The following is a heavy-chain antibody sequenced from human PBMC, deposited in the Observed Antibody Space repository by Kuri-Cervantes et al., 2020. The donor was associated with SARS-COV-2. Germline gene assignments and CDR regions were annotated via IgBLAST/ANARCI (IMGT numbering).Heavy chain of an antibody. Sequence: ASVKVSCKASGYTSTSCYIHWVRQAPGQGLEWMGIINPSGGSTSYAQKFQGRVTMTRDTSTSTVYMELSSLRSEDTAVYYCARENGGVRGEWGLYYYYYYMDVWGKGTTVTVSS. CDR2: INPSGGST. D-gene: IGHD3-10*01. V-gene: IGHV1-46*03. CDR3: ARENGGVRGEWGLYYYYYYMDV. J-gene: IGHJ6*03. CDR1: GYTSTSCY.